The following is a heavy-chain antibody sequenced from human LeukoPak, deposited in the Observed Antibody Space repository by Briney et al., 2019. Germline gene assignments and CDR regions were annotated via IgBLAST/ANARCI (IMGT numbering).Heavy chain of an antibody. CDR3: AKAHSGYDTPFDY. Sequence: PGGSLRLSCAAFGFTFSSYAMHWVRQAPGKGLEWVAVISYDGSNKYYADSVKGRFTISRDNAKNSLYLQMNSLRAEDTALYYCAKAHSGYDTPFDYWGQGTLVTVSS. CDR2: ISYDGSNK. J-gene: IGHJ4*02. D-gene: IGHD5-12*01. CDR1: GFTFSSYA. V-gene: IGHV3-30-3*01.